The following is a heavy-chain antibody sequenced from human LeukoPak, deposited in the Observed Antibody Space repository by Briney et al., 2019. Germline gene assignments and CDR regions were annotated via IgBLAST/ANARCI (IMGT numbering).Heavy chain of an antibody. CDR3: ARDPRSLWGLSSGAFDI. CDR1: GGSISSSNW. V-gene: IGHV4-4*02. J-gene: IGHJ3*02. D-gene: IGHD1-26*01. CDR2: IYHSGST. Sequence: PSETLSLTCAVSGGSISSSNWWSWVRQPPGKGLEWIGEIYHSGSTNYNPSLKSRVTISVDKSKNQSSLKLSSVTAADTAVYYCARDPRSLWGLSSGAFDIWGQGTMVTVSS.